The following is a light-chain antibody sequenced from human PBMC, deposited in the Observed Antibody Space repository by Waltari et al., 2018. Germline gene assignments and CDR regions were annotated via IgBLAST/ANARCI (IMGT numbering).Light chain of an antibody. CDR3: QQYASSPLT. CDR2: GAS. Sequence: EIVLTQSPGSLSLSPGERATLSCRASQSVSSNYLAWYQQKPGQAPRLLIYGASTRATGIPDRFSGSGSGTDFTLTITRLEPEECAVYYCQQYASSPLTFGGGTKVGIK. J-gene: IGKJ4*01. V-gene: IGKV3-20*01. CDR1: QSVSSNY.